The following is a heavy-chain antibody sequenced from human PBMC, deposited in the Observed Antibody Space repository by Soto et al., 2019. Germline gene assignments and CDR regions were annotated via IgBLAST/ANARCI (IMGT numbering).Heavy chain of an antibody. CDR1: GFTFSNYG. D-gene: IGHD1-26*01. Sequence: QGQLVESGGGVVQPGMSLRLSCAASGFTFSNYGLHCVRQAPGKVLEWVAVISYDGSNKYYADSVKGRFTIPRDNSKNTLNLLMNRLRAEGTAVYYCAKDLRSGSFFFDALDILGQVIMVTVSS. J-gene: IGHJ3*02. CDR2: ISYDGSNK. V-gene: IGHV3-30*18. CDR3: AKDLRSGSFFFDALDI.